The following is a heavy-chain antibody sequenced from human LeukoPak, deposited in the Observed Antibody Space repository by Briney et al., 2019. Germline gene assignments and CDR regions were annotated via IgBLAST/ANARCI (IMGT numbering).Heavy chain of an antibody. Sequence: GGSLRLSCVASGFTFSSYSMNWIRQAPGKGPEWVAYINYTSSNTYYADSVKGRFTISRDNAKNSLYLQMDSLRVEDTAVYYCARKGLPDYWGQGTLVTVSS. V-gene: IGHV3-48*04. J-gene: IGHJ4*02. CDR1: GFTFSSYS. CDR2: INYTSSNT. CDR3: ARKGLPDY.